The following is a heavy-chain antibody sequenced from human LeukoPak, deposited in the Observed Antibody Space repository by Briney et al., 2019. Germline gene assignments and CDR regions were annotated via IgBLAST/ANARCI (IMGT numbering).Heavy chain of an antibody. CDR1: GGTFSSYA. V-gene: IGHV1-69*04. D-gene: IGHD2-8*01. Sequence: ASVKVSCKASGGTFSSYAISWVRQAPGQGLEWMGRIIPILGIANYAQKFQGRVTITADKSTSTAYMELSSLRSEDTAVYYCARGVLFFGYYGMDVWGQGTTVTVSS. J-gene: IGHJ6*02. CDR3: ARGVLFFGYYGMDV. CDR2: IIPILGIA.